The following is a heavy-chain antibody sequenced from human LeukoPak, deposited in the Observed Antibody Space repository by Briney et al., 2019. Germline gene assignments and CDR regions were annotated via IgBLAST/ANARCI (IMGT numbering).Heavy chain of an antibody. CDR2: VYHHGNT. D-gene: IGHD3-10*01. Sequence: SETLSLTCAVYGGSFSGYYWSWIRQPPGKGLEWIGTVYHHGNTYFNPSLMSRVTISLDTSKNQFSLRLTSVTAADTAKYYCAREVESWFGDLLSYFDSWGQGIQVIVSS. V-gene: IGHV4-34*01. CDR1: GGSFSGYY. CDR3: AREVESWFGDLLSYFDS. J-gene: IGHJ4*02.